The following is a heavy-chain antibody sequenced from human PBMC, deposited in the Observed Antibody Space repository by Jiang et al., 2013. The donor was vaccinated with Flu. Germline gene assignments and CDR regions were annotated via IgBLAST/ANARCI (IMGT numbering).Heavy chain of an antibody. CDR2: IYPGDSDT. D-gene: IGHD5/OR15-5a*01. CDR1: GYSFTSYW. CDR3: ARLESTREGSSRRKQAFVYFQH. V-gene: IGHV5-51*03. Sequence: QLVESGAEVKKPGESLKISCKGSGYSFTSYWIGWVRQMPGKGLEWMGIIYPGDSDTRYSPSFQGQVTISADKSISTAYLQWSSLKASDTAMYYCARLESTREGSSRRKQAFVYFQHWGQGTLVTVSS. J-gene: IGHJ1*01.